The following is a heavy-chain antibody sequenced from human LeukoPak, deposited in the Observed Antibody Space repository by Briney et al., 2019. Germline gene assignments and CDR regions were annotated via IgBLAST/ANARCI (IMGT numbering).Heavy chain of an antibody. V-gene: IGHV4-39*07. CDR3: ARGKLQKFDY. D-gene: IGHD4-4*01. CDR2: INHSGST. J-gene: IGHJ4*02. CDR1: GGSISSSSYY. Sequence: PSETLSLTCTVSGGSISSSSYYWSWIRQPPGKGLEWIGEINHSGSTNYNPSLKSRVTISVDTSKNQFSLKLGSVTAADTAVYYCARGKLQKFDYWGQGTLVTVSS.